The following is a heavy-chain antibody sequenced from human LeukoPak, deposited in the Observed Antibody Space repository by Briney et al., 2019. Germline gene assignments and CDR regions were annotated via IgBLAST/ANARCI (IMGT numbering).Heavy chain of an antibody. Sequence: GGSLRLSCAASGFTFSSYSMNWVRQAPGEGLEWVSSISSSSSYIYYADSVKGRFTISRDNAKNSLYLQMNSLRAEDTAVYYCARTVITTMRRFDYWGQGTLVTVSS. CDR3: ARTVITTMRRFDY. CDR2: ISSSSSYI. J-gene: IGHJ4*02. V-gene: IGHV3-21*01. CDR1: GFTFSSYS. D-gene: IGHD3-22*01.